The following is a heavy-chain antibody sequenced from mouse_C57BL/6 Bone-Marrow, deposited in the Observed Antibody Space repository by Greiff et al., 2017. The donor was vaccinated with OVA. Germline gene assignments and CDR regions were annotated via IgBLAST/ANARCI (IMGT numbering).Heavy chain of an antibody. CDR1: GYTFTSYW. CDR2: IDPSDSYT. V-gene: IGHV1-69*01. Sequence: QVQLQQPGAELVMPGASVKLSCKASGYTFTSYWMHWVKQRPGQGLEWIGEIDPSDSYTNYNQKFKGKSTLTVDKSSSTAYMQLISLTSEDSAVYYCARGLLWYPFAYWGQGTLVTVSA. J-gene: IGHJ3*01. D-gene: IGHD2-1*01. CDR3: ARGLLWYPFAY.